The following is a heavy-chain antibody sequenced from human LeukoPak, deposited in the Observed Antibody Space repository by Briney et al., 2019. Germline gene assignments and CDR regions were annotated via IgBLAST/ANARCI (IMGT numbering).Heavy chain of an antibody. CDR3: AKVDSSGWYTDDAFDV. J-gene: IGHJ3*01. CDR1: GFSFSSYA. Sequence: GGSLRLSCAASGFSFSSYAMSWVRQAPGKGLEWVSSISVSGADIYYADSVKGRFTTSRDKSKNTLYLQMTSLRAEDTAVYYCAKVDSSGWYTDDAFDVWGQGTTVTVS. V-gene: IGHV3-23*01. CDR2: ISVSGADI. D-gene: IGHD6-19*01.